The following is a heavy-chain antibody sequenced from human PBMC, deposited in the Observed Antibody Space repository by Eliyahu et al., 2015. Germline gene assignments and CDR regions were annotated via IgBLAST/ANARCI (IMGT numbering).Heavy chain of an antibody. J-gene: IGHJ1*01. CDR3: ARDNLVLAEIASIGIFQH. CDR2: ISYDGSNK. CDR1: GFPFSSXA. Sequence: QVQLVESGGGVVQPGRSLXLSCAASGFPFSSXAXHWVRQAPGKGLXWVAVISYDGSNKYYADSVKGRFTISRDNSKNTLYLQMNSLRAEDTAVYYCARDNLVLAEIASIGIFQHWGQGTLVTVSS. D-gene: IGHD2-21*01. V-gene: IGHV3-30-3*01.